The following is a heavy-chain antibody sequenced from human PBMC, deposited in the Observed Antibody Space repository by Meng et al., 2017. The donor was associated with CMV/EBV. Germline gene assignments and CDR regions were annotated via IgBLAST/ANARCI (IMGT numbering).Heavy chain of an antibody. J-gene: IGHJ6*02. Sequence: SETLSLTCTVSGGSISSYYWSWIQQPPGKGLEWIGYIYYSGSTNYNPSLKSRVTISVDTSKNQFSLKLSSVTAADTAVYYCARDWITIFDYYYGMDVWGQGTTVTVSS. V-gene: IGHV4-59*01. CDR3: ARDWITIFDYYYGMDV. CDR1: GGSISSYY. D-gene: IGHD3-3*01. CDR2: IYYSGST.